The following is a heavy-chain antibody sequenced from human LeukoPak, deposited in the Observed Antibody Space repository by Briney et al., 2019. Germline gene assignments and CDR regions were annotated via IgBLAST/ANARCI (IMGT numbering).Heavy chain of an antibody. CDR3: ARDSFAPS. V-gene: IGHV4-39*01. CDR2: MYYSGST. Sequence: SETLSLTCTVSGGSISTSRHYWGWIRQPPGKGLERIGSMYYSGSTYYNPSLKSRVTISVDTYKSRFSLKLSSVTAADTAVYYCARDSFAPSWGQGTLVTVSS. J-gene: IGHJ4*02. D-gene: IGHD2/OR15-2a*01. CDR1: GGSISTSRHY.